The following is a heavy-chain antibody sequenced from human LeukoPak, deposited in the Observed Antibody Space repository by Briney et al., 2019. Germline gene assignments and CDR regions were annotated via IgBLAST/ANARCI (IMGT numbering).Heavy chain of an antibody. CDR1: GYTFTAYY. CDR3: ARDYYDSSGFGAFDI. CDR2: INPNSCGT. Sequence: ASVKVSCKASGYTFTAYYMHWVRQAPGQGLEWMGWINPNSCGTKYAPKFQGRVTMTRDTSISTAYMELSRLRSDDTAVYYCARDYYDSSGFGAFDIWGQGTMVTVSS. J-gene: IGHJ3*02. D-gene: IGHD3-22*01. V-gene: IGHV1-2*02.